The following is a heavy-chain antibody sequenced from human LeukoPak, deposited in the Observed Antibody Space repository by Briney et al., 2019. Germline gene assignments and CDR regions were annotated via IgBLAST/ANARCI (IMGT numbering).Heavy chain of an antibody. CDR2: ISWDGGTS. CDR3: AKSRSSTVTNHFDF. D-gene: IGHD4-17*01. V-gene: IGHV3-43*01. CDR1: GFTFDDYT. J-gene: IGHJ4*02. Sequence: SGGSLRLSCAASGFTFDDYTMHWVRQVPGKGLEWVSLISWDGGTSYYADSVKGRFTISRDNSKNSLYLQMNSLRTEDTALYYCAKSRSSTVTNHFDFWGQGTLVTVSS.